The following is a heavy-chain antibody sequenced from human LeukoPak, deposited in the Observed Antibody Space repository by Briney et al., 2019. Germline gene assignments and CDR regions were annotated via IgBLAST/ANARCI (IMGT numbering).Heavy chain of an antibody. J-gene: IGHJ3*02. D-gene: IGHD6-19*01. CDR2: FYHSGSP. V-gene: IGHV4-38-2*02. Sequence: KPSETLSLTCTVSDYSISSGYYWGWIRQSPGRGLEWIGSFYHSGSPYYNPSLKSRVTISIDTSKDQFSLRLTSVTAADTAVYYCARFDSSEYDAFESWGQGTMVTVSS. CDR1: DYSISSGYY. CDR3: ARFDSSEYDAFES.